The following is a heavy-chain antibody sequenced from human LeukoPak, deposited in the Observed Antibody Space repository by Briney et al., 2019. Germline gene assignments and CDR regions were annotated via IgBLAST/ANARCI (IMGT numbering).Heavy chain of an antibody. CDR1: GGSFSGYY. CDR3: AGGLSGTTVVTPVRRYLYFDL. D-gene: IGHD4-23*01. V-gene: IGHV4-34*01. J-gene: IGHJ2*01. Sequence: SETLSLTCAVYGGSFSGYYWSWIRQPPGKGLEWIGEINHSGSTNYNPSLTSRVTISVDTSKNQFSLKLSSVTAAETAVYYCAGGLSGTTVVTPVRRYLYFDLWGRGTLVTVSS. CDR2: INHSGST.